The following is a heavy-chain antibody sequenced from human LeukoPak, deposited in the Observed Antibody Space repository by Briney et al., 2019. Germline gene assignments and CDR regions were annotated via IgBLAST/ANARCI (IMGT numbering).Heavy chain of an antibody. CDR3: TSQLLWFGELLDY. D-gene: IGHD3-10*01. J-gene: IGHJ4*02. CDR1: GFTFSDYA. CDR2: IRSKAYGGTT. Sequence: GGSLRLSCTASGFTFSDYAMSWVRQAPGKGLEWVGFIRSKAYGGTTEYAASVKGRFTISRDDSKSIAYLQMNSLKTEDTAVYYCTSQLLWFGELLDYWGQGTLVTVSS. V-gene: IGHV3-49*04.